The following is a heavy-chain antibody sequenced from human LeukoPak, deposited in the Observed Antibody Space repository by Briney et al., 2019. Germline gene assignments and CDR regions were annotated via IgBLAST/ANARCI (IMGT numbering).Heavy chain of an antibody. CDR1: GGSFSGYY. CDR3: ARDDTNQAFDI. V-gene: IGHV4-34*01. Sequence: PSETLSLTCAVYGGSFSGYYWSWLRQPPGKGLEWIGEINHSGSTNYNPSLKSRVTISVDTSKNQFSLKLSSVTAADTAVYYCARDDTNQAFDIWGQGTMVTVSS. CDR2: INHSGST. D-gene: IGHD2-8*01. J-gene: IGHJ3*02.